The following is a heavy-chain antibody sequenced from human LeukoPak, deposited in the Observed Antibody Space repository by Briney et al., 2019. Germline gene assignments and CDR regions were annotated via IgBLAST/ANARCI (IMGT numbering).Heavy chain of an antibody. Sequence: PGGSLRLSCAASGFTFSSYGMSWVRQAPGKGLEWVSAISGSGGSTYYADSVKGRFTISRDNSKNTLYLQMNSLRAEDTAVYYCAKDGWVWFGESYFDYWGQGTLVTVSS. CDR1: GFTFSSYG. CDR2: ISGSGGST. J-gene: IGHJ4*02. CDR3: AKDGWVWFGESYFDY. D-gene: IGHD3-10*01. V-gene: IGHV3-23*01.